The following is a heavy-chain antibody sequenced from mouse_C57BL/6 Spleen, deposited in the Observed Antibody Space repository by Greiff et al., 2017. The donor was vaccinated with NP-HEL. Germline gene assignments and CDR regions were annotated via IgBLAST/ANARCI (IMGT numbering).Heavy chain of an antibody. Sequence: LQQSGASVKISCKASGYAFSSYWMNWVKQRPGKGLEWIGQIYPGDGDTNYNGKFKGKATLTADKSSSTAYMQLSSLTSEDSAVYFCANSGPWFAYWGQGTLVTVSA. CDR2: IYPGDGDT. D-gene: IGHD3-2*02. J-gene: IGHJ3*01. CDR3: ANSGPWFAY. CDR1: GYAFSSYW. V-gene: IGHV1-80*01.